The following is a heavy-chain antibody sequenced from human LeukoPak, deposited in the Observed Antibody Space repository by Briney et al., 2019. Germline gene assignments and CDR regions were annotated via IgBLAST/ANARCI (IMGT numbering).Heavy chain of an antibody. J-gene: IGHJ4*02. Sequence: PGGSLRLSCAASGFTFSSYGMHWVRQAPGKGLEWVAVISYDGSNKYYADSVKGRFTISRDNSKNTLYLQMNSLRAEDTAVYYCAKDHLGYYDSSPLDYWGQGTLVTVSS. CDR3: AKDHLGYYDSSPLDY. CDR1: GFTFSSYG. CDR2: ISYDGSNK. D-gene: IGHD3-22*01. V-gene: IGHV3-30*18.